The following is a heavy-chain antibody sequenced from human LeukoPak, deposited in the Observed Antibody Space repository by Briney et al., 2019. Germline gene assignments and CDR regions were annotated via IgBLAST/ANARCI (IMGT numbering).Heavy chain of an antibody. CDR1: GGSISSSSYY. D-gene: IGHD2-2*03. CDR3: ARLLRVGYCSTTTCNWFDP. Sequence: SETLSLTCTVSGGSISSSSYYWGWIRQPPGKGLEWIGSIYYSGSTYYSPSLKSRVTISVDTSKNQFSLKLSSVTAADTAVYYCARLLRVGYCSTTTCNWFDPWGQGTLVTVSS. CDR2: IYYSGST. J-gene: IGHJ5*02. V-gene: IGHV4-39*07.